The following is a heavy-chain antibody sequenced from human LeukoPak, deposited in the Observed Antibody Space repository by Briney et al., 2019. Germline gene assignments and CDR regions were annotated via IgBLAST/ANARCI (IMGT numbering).Heavy chain of an antibody. CDR3: AKDRDSSSWYFDY. Sequence: GGSLRLSCVASGFTFSSYGMHWVRQAPGKGLEWVAIIRYDGSNKYDADSVKGRFTISRDNSKNTLYLQMNSLRAEDTAMYYCAKDRDSSSWYFDYWGQGTLVTVSS. V-gene: IGHV3-30*02. J-gene: IGHJ4*02. CDR1: GFTFSSYG. CDR2: IRYDGSNK. D-gene: IGHD6-13*01.